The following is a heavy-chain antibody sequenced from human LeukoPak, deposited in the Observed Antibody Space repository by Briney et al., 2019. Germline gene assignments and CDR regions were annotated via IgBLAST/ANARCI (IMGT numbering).Heavy chain of an antibody. CDR2: ISDSGSNT. V-gene: IGHV3-23*01. CDR1: GFSFSIYG. CDR3: ASTYSSDWGELDY. J-gene: IGHJ4*02. Sequence: QPGGSLRLSCAASGFSFSIYGMNWVRQAPGKGLEWVSAISDSGSNTYYSDSVRGRFTISRDNSKNTLYLQMNSLRGEDTAVYYCASTYSSDWGELDYWGQGTLVTVSS. D-gene: IGHD6-19*01.